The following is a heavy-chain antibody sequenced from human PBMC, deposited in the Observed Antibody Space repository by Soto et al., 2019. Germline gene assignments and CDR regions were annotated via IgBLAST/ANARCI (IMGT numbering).Heavy chain of an antibody. V-gene: IGHV3-15*01. CDR3: TTDHYGDESFDY. D-gene: IGHD4-17*01. CDR2: IKSKTDGGTT. Sequence: GGSLRLSCAASGFTFSNAWLSWVRQAPGKGLEWVGRIKSKTDGGTTDYAAPVKGRFTISRDDSKNTLYLQMNSLKTEDTAVYYCTTDHYGDESFDYWGQGTLVTVSS. CDR1: GFTFSNAW. J-gene: IGHJ4*02.